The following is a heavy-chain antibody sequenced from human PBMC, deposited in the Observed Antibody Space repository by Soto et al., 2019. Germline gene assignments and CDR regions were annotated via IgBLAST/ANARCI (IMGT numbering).Heavy chain of an antibody. J-gene: IGHJ4*02. Sequence: SETLSLTCAVYGGSFSGYYWSWIRQPPGKGLEWIGEINHSGSTNYNPSLKSRVTISVDTSKNQFSLKLSSVTAADTAVYYCARAARVDDLGCSGGSCYPFDYWGQGTLVTVSS. D-gene: IGHD2-15*01. CDR3: ARAARVDDLGCSGGSCYPFDY. CDR2: INHSGST. V-gene: IGHV4-34*01. CDR1: GGSFSGYY.